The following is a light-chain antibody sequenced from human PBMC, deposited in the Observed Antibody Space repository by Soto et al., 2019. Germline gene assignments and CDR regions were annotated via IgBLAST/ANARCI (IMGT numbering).Light chain of an antibody. CDR1: SSNIGRNT. J-gene: IGLJ1*01. Sequence: QSVLTQPPSASGTPGQRVTISCSGSSSNIGRNTVNWYQQLPGTAPKLLIYSHNQRPSGFPDRFSGSKSGTSASLAISGLQSEDEADYYCAAWDDSLNGYVFGTGTKLTVL. CDR3: AAWDDSLNGYV. CDR2: SHN. V-gene: IGLV1-44*01.